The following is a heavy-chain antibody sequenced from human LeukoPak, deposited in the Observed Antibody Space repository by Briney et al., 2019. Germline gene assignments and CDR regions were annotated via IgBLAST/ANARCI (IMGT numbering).Heavy chain of an antibody. CDR1: GGSISSYNW. CDR3: ARAPAYDSSGYYYYYMDV. Sequence: SETLSLTCAVSGGSISSYNWWSWARQPPGKGLEWIGEIYHSGTTNYNPSLKSRVTISVDKSKNQFSLKLTSVTAADTAVYYCARAPAYDSSGYYYYYMDVWGKGTTVTVSS. J-gene: IGHJ6*03. V-gene: IGHV4-4*02. CDR2: IYHSGTT. D-gene: IGHD3-22*01.